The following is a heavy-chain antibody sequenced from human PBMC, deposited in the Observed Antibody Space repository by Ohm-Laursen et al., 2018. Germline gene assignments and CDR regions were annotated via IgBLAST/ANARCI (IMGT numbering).Heavy chain of an antibody. D-gene: IGHD6-19*01. CDR1: GLTFSGSA. Sequence: SLRLSCAASGLTFSGSAMHWVRQASGRGLEWVGRIRIKANSYATAYAASVKGRFTISRDDSKNTAYLQMNSLKTEDSAVYYCTRHVDNSGWNFDYLGQGTLVTVSS. CDR2: IRIKANSYAT. CDR3: TRHVDNSGWNFDY. V-gene: IGHV3-73*01. J-gene: IGHJ4*02.